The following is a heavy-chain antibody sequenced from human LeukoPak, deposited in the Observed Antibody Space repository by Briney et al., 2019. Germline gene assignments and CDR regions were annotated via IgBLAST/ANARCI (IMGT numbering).Heavy chain of an antibody. CDR2: IYYSGNT. D-gene: IGHD3-22*01. V-gene: IGHV4-39*07. CDR1: GGSISSSSYY. CDR3: ARESYYDSSGYSHDAFDI. Sequence: SETLSLTCTVSGGSISSSSYYWGWIRQPPGKGLEWIGSIYYSGNTYYKSSLKSRVTIAVDTSKNQFSLKLNSVTAADTAVYYCARESYYDSSGYSHDAFDIWGQGTMVTVSS. J-gene: IGHJ3*02.